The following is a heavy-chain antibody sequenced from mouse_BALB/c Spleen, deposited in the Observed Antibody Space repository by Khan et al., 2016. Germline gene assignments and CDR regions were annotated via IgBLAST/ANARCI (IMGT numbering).Heavy chain of an antibody. CDR2: LSYSGST. CDR3: ARRTY. V-gene: IGHV3-2*02. J-gene: IGHJ3*01. CDR1: GYSITSDYA. Sequence: EVQLQESGPGLVKPSQSLSLTCTVTGYSITSDYAWNWIRQFPGNKLEWMGILSYSGSTSYNPSLKSRISITRDTSKNQFFLQMNSVTTEDTATYYCARRTYWGQGTLVTVSA.